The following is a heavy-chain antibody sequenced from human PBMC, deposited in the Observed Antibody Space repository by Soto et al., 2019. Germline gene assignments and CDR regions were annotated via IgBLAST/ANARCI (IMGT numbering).Heavy chain of an antibody. J-gene: IGHJ4*02. CDR1: GFTFSSYA. Sequence: EVQLLESGGGLVQPGGSLRLSCAASGFTFSSYAMSWVRQAPGKGLEWVSAISGSGGSTYYADSVKGRFTISRDNSKNTLYLQMNSLRAEDTAVYYCAKDITIFGVVNPPLDYWGQGTLVTVSS. CDR3: AKDITIFGVVNPPLDY. V-gene: IGHV3-23*01. D-gene: IGHD3-3*01. CDR2: ISGSGGST.